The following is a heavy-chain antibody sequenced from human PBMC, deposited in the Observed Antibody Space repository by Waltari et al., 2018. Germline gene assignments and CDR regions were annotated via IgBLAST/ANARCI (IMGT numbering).Heavy chain of an antibody. D-gene: IGHD3-10*01. CDR1: GDPFTSYD. CDR2: MNPNSGNT. CDR3: ARQGNWYFDL. V-gene: IGHV1-8*03. Sequence: QVQLVQSGAEVKKPGASVKVSCKAPGDPFTSYDINWVRPATGQGLEWMGWMNPNSGNTGYAQKFQGRVTITRNTSISTAYMELSSLRSEDTAVYYCARQGNWYFDLWGRGTLVTVSS. J-gene: IGHJ2*01.